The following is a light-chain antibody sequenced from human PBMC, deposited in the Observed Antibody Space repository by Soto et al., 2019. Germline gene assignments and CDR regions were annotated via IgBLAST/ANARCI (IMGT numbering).Light chain of an antibody. CDR3: QQYNNWPLT. Sequence: EIVMTQSPATLSVSPGERSTLSFRASQSVSSDLAWYEQKPGQAPRLLIYSASTRATGIPAGFSGSGSGTEFTLTISSLQSEDFAVYYCQQYNNWPLTFGGGTKVDI. J-gene: IGKJ4*01. V-gene: IGKV3-15*01. CDR2: SAS. CDR1: QSVSSD.